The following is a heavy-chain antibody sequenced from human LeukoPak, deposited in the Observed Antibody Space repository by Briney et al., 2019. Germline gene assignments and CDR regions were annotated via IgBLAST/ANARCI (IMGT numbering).Heavy chain of an antibody. CDR2: ISWNSGSI. CDR1: GFTFDDYA. CDR3: AKDQIPNYYDSSGYLFDY. V-gene: IGHV3-9*01. J-gene: IGHJ4*02. Sequence: PGGSLRLSCAASGFTFDDYAMHWVRQAPGKGLEWVSGISWNSGSIGYADSVKGRFTISRDNAKNSLYLQMNSLRAEDTALYYCAKDQIPNYYDSSGYLFDYWGQGTLVTVSS. D-gene: IGHD3-22*01.